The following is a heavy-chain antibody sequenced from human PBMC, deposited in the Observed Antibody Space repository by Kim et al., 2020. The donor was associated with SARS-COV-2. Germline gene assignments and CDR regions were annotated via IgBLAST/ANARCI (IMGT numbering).Heavy chain of an antibody. J-gene: IGHJ4*02. Sequence: GGSLRLSCAASGFTFSSYSMNWVRQAPGKGLEWVSYISSSSSTIYYADSVKGRFTISRDNAKNSLYLQMNSLRDEDTAVYYCARDNYDILTGYWTGQPHYFDYWGQGTLVTVSS. D-gene: IGHD3-9*01. V-gene: IGHV3-48*02. CDR3: ARDNYDILTGYWTGQPHYFDY. CDR1: GFTFSSYS. CDR2: ISSSSSTI.